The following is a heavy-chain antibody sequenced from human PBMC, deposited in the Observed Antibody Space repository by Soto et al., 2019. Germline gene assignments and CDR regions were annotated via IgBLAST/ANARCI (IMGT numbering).Heavy chain of an antibody. CDR3: ATPTGHMVRGVIKAFDI. V-gene: IGHV1-24*01. D-gene: IGHD3-10*01. J-gene: IGHJ3*02. Sequence: ASVKVSCKVSGYTLTELSMHWVRQAPGKGLEWMGGFDPEDGETIYAQKFQGRVTMTEDTSTDTAYMELSSLRSEDTAVYYCATPTGHMVRGVIKAFDIWGQGTMVTVSS. CDR2: FDPEDGET. CDR1: GYTLTELS.